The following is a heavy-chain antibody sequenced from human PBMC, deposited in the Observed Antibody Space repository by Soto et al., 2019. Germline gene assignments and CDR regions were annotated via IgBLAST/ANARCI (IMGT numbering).Heavy chain of an antibody. D-gene: IGHD6-6*01. Sequence: PSETLSLTCTVSGGSISSSSYYWGWIRQPPGKGLEWIGSIYYSGSTYYNPSLKSRVTISVDTSKNQFSLKLSSVTAADTAVYYCATIGAARPFDYWGQGTLVTVSS. J-gene: IGHJ4*02. CDR1: GGSISSSSYY. V-gene: IGHV4-39*01. CDR2: IYYSGST. CDR3: ATIGAARPFDY.